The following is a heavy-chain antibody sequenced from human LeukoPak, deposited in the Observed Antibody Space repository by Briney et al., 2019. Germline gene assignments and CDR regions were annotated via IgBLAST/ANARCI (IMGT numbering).Heavy chain of an antibody. Sequence: SEPLSLTCTVSGGSISSYYWSWIRQPAGKGLEWIGRIYTSGSTNYNPSLKSRVTMSVDTSKNQFSLKLSSVTAADTAVYYCARDLANVGSYFFDYWGQGTLVTVSS. D-gene: IGHD1-26*01. V-gene: IGHV4-4*07. CDR1: GGSISSYY. CDR3: ARDLANVGSYFFDY. J-gene: IGHJ4*02. CDR2: IYTSGST.